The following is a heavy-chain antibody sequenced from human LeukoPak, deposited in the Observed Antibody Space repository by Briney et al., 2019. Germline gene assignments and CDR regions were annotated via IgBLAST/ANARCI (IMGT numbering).Heavy chain of an antibody. V-gene: IGHV4-34*01. Sequence: PSETLSLTCAVYGGSFSGYYWSWIRQPPGKGLEWIGEINHSGSTNYNPSLKSRVTISVDTSKNQFSLKLSSVTAADTAVYYCARVGSGYDFWSGLNWFDPWGQGTLVTVSS. D-gene: IGHD3-3*01. CDR1: GGSFSGYY. CDR2: INHSGST. CDR3: ARVGSGYDFWSGLNWFDP. J-gene: IGHJ5*02.